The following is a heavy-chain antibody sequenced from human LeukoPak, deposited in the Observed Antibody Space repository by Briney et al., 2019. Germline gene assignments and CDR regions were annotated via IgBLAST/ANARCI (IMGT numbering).Heavy chain of an antibody. D-gene: IGHD3-22*01. J-gene: IGHJ4*02. V-gene: IGHV4-39*07. CDR3: VRSYYYDSSGYDFDY. Sequence: NPSETLSLTCTVSGGSISSSGYYWGWLRQSPGKGLEWIGSIYYSGSTYYNPSLKSRITISVDTSKNQFSLKLSSVTAADTAVYYCVRSYYYDSSGYDFDYWGQGTLVTVSS. CDR2: IYYSGST. CDR1: GGSISSSGYY.